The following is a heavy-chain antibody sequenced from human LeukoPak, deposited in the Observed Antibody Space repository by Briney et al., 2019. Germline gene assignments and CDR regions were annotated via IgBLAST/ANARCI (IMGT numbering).Heavy chain of an antibody. D-gene: IGHD3-9*01. V-gene: IGHV4-61*02. CDR3: ARVFDILTGYAGGNWFDP. J-gene: IGHJ5*02. Sequence: SETLSLTCTVSGDSISSGDYYWSWIRQPAGKGLEWIGRISSSGSTNYNPSLKSRVTISVDPSKNQFSLKLNSVTAADTAVYYCARVFDILTGYAGGNWFDPWGQGTLVTVSS. CDR1: GDSISSGDYY. CDR2: ISSSGST.